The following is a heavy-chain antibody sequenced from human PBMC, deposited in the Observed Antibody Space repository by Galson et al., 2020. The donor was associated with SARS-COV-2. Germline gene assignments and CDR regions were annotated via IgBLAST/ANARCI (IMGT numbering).Heavy chain of an antibody. CDR2: ISAYNGNT. V-gene: IGHV1-18*01. J-gene: IGHJ6*03. CDR1: GYTFTSYG. CDR3: ARWAPYYYYYYMDV. Sequence: ASVKVSCKASGYTFTSYGINWVRQAPGQGLEWMGWISAYNGNTNYAQKLQGRVTMTTDTSTSTAYMELRSLRSDDTAVYYCARWAPYYYYYYMDVWGKGTTVTIS.